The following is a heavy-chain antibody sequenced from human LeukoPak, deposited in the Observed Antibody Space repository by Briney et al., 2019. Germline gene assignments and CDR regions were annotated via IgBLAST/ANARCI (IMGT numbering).Heavy chain of an antibody. CDR2: INSDGSRI. D-gene: IGHD6-19*01. Sequence: PGGSLRLSCAASGVTLSSDWMHWVRQAPGKELVWVSRINSDGSRISYAASVKGRFTISRDNAKNTLYLQMNSLRAEDTALYYCATTVAGTRNGFDIWGQGTMVTVSS. CDR1: GVTLSSDW. J-gene: IGHJ3*02. CDR3: ATTVAGTRNGFDI. V-gene: IGHV3-74*01.